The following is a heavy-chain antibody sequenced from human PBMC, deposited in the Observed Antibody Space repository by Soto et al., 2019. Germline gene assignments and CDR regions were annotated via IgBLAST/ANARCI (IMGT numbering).Heavy chain of an antibody. CDR2: ISSSSSYI. J-gene: IGHJ1*01. CDR3: ARAPASTSIAVAGGAEYFQH. CDR1: GFTFSSYS. V-gene: IGHV3-21*01. D-gene: IGHD6-19*01. Sequence: GGSLRLSCAASGFTFSSYSMNWVRQAPGKGLEWVSSISSSSSYIYYADSVKGRFTISRDNAKNSLYLQMNSLRAEDTAVYYCARAPASTSIAVAGGAEYFQHWGQGTLVTVSS.